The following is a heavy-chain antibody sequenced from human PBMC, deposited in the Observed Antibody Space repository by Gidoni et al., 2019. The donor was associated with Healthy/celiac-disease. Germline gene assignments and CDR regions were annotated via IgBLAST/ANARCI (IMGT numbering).Heavy chain of an antibody. D-gene: IGHD4-17*01. V-gene: IGHV3-48*02. CDR3: ARERVVQHGDYDGVDY. Sequence: EVQLVESGGGLVQPGGSLRLSCAASGFTFSSYSMNWVRQAPGKGLEWVSYISSSSSTIYYADSVKGRFTISRDNAKNSLYLQMNSLRDEDTAVYYCARERVVQHGDYDGVDYWGQGTLVTVSS. CDR1: GFTFSSYS. J-gene: IGHJ4*02. CDR2: ISSSSSTI.